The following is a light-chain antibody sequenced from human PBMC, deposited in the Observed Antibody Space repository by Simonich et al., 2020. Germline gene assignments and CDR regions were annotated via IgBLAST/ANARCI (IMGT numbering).Light chain of an antibody. CDR2: DVS. V-gene: IGLV2-14*01. J-gene: IGLJ3*02. CDR3: SSYTSSSNWV. CDR1: SSDVGGFNF. Sequence: QSALTQPASVSGSPGQSIPISCPGTSSDVGGFNFVSWYQKHPGKAPKRMIYDVSKRPSGVSNRFSGSKSGNTASLTISGLQAEDEADYYCSSYTSSSNWVFGGGTKLTVL.